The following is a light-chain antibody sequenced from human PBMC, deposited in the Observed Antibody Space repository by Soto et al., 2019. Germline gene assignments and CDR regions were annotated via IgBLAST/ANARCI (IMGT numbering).Light chain of an antibody. CDR2: EVS. Sequence: QSALTQPASVSGSPGQSITISCTGTSSDVGGYNYVSWYQQHPGKAPKLMIYEVSNRPSGVSNRFSGSKFGNKASLTISGRQAEDEADYYCSSYTSSSTPVVFGGGTKLTVL. CDR3: SSYTSSSTPVV. CDR1: SSDVGGYNY. V-gene: IGLV2-14*01. J-gene: IGLJ2*01.